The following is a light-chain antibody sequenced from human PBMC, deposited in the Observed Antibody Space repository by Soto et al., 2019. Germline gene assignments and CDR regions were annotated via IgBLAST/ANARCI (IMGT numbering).Light chain of an antibody. V-gene: IGLV2-8*01. CDR1: KNDIGVYDF. J-gene: IGLJ1*01. CDR2: EVV. Sequence: QSGLAQPPCASLSPGQSVTISCSGTKNDIGVYDFVSLYQHHPGKAPRLIIYEVVQRPSGVPDRFSGSKSGNTASLTVSGLQAADEADYFCKSYAGSNTYVFGSGTKV. CDR3: KSYAGSNTYV.